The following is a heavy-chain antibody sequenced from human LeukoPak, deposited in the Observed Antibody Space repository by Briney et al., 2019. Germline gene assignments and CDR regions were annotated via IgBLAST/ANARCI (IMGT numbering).Heavy chain of an antibody. V-gene: IGHV3-7*01. J-gene: IGHJ4*02. D-gene: IGHD4-17*01. Sequence: GGSLRLSCAASGFTFSSYSMNWVRQVPGRGPEWVANVNRDGSETYYLDSVKGRFTISRDNAKNSLYLQMNSLRDEDTAVYYCARERSEGDYDYWGQGALVTVSS. CDR3: ARERSEGDYDY. CDR1: GFTFSSYS. CDR2: VNRDGSET.